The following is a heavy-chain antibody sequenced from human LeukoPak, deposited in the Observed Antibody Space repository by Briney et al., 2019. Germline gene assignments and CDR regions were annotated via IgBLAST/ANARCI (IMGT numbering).Heavy chain of an antibody. Sequence: SETLSLTCAVYGGSFSGYYWSWLRQPPGKGLEWIGEINHSGSTNYNPSLKSRVTISVDTSKNQFSLKLSSVTAADTAVYYCARSYYYGSGITSRAPGYYYMDVWGKGTTVTVSS. D-gene: IGHD3-10*01. CDR3: ARSYYYGSGITSRAPGYYYMDV. J-gene: IGHJ6*03. CDR2: INHSGST. V-gene: IGHV4-34*01. CDR1: GGSFSGYY.